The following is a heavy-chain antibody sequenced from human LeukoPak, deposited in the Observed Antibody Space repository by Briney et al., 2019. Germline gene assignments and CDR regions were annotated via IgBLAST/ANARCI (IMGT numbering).Heavy chain of an antibody. J-gene: IGHJ4*02. CDR1: SYSISSGSY. CDR3: ARVTYVDDMLYQYFDY. D-gene: IGHD4-17*01. Sequence: SETLSLTCAVSSYSISSGSYWGWIRQSPGKGLEWVGSIFHSGNSYYNPSLKSRLTMSVDTSKNQFSLKLTSVTAADMALYYCARVTYVDDMLYQYFDYWGQGILVTVSS. CDR2: IFHSGNS. V-gene: IGHV4-38-2*01.